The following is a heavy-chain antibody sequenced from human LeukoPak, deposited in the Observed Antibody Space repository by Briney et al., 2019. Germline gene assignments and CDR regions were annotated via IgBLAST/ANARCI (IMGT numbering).Heavy chain of an antibody. CDR1: GGSFSGYY. D-gene: IGHD2-2*01. CDR3: ARGARDIVVVPAAKPWFDP. J-gene: IGHJ5*02. V-gene: IGHV4-34*01. Sequence: SETLSLTCAVYGGSFSGYYWSWIRQPPGKGLEWIWEINHSGSTNYNPSLKSRVTISVDTSKNQFSLKLSSVTAADTAVYYCARGARDIVVVPAAKPWFDPWGQGTLVTVSS. CDR2: INHSGST.